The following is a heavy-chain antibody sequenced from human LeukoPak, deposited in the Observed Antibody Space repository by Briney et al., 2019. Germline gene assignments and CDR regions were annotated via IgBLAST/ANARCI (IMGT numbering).Heavy chain of an antibody. CDR2: ISAYDGNT. CDR1: GFTFTSYG. V-gene: IGHV1-18*01. Sequence: ASVNVSCKASGFTFTSYGITWVRQAPGQGLEWMGWISAYDGNTQYAQNLQGRVTMTTDTSTYTAYMELRSLRSDDTAVYYCARDPLDYWATSSGSRRPAFDYWGQGTPVTVSS. D-gene: IGHD1-26*01. CDR3: ARDPLDYWATSSGSRRPAFDY. J-gene: IGHJ4*02.